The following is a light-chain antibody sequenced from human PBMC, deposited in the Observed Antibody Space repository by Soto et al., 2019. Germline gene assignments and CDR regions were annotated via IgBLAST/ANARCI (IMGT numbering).Light chain of an antibody. V-gene: IGKV1-9*01. Sequence: DIPLTPSPSFLSASVGDRGTLTCRASQGISSYLAWYQQKPGKAPKLLIYAASTLQSGVPSRFSGSGSGTEFTLTISSLQPEDFATYYCQQLNSYPWTFGQGTKVDNK. J-gene: IGKJ1*01. CDR1: QGISSY. CDR2: AAS. CDR3: QQLNSYPWT.